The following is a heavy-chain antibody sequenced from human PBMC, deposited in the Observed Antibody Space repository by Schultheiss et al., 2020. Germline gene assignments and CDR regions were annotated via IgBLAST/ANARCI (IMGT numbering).Heavy chain of an antibody. Sequence: GESLKIPCKGSGYSFTSYGISWVRQAPGQGLEWMGWINPNSGGTNYAQKFQGRVTMTRDTSISTAYMELSRLRSEDTAVYYCASWGRCSSTSCSRIWYFDLWGRGTLVTVSS. V-gene: IGHV1-2*02. CDR3: ASWGRCSSTSCSRIWYFDL. CDR1: GYSFTSYG. D-gene: IGHD2-2*01. CDR2: INPNSGGT. J-gene: IGHJ2*01.